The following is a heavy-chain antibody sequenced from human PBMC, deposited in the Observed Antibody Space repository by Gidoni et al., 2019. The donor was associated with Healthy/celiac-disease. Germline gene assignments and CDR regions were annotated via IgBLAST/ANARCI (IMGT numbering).Heavy chain of an antibody. Sequence: QVQLVQSGAEVKKPGASVTVSCKASGYTFTGYYMHWVRQAPGQGLEWMGWINPNSGGTNYAQKFQGRVTMTRDTSISTAYMELSRLRSDDTAVYYCARGDYCSSTSCYGFDYWGQGTLVTVSS. CDR3: ARGDYCSSTSCYGFDY. CDR2: INPNSGGT. CDR1: GYTFTGYY. J-gene: IGHJ4*02. V-gene: IGHV1-2*02. D-gene: IGHD2-2*01.